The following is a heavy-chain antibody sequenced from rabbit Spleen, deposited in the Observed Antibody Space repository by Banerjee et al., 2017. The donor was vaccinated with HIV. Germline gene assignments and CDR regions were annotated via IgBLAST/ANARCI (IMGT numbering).Heavy chain of an antibody. D-gene: IGHD1-1*01. V-gene: IGHV1S45*01. CDR1: GFSFSSTYW. CDR3: ARDLVAVIGWNFNL. CDR2: IYTGNGKT. J-gene: IGHJ4*01. Sequence: QEQLVESGGGLVQPEGSLTLTCTASGFSFSSTYWICWVRQAPGKGLEWIGCIYTGNGKTYYASWAKGRFTISKSSSTTVTLQMTSLTAADTATYFCARDLVAVIGWNFNLWGPGTLVTVS.